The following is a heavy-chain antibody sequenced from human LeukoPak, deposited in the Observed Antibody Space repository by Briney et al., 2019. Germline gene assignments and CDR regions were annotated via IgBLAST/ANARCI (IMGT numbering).Heavy chain of an antibody. D-gene: IGHD4-17*01. J-gene: IGHJ4*02. CDR3: ASIGSEDYVPDQPLDY. CDR1: GFTFISYA. V-gene: IGHV3-64*01. Sequence: GGSLRLSCAASGFTFISYAMHCVRQAPGKGLEYVSAISSNGGSTYYANSVKGRFTISRDNSKNTLYLQMCSLRAADMAVYYCASIGSEDYVPDQPLDYWGQGTLVTVSS. CDR2: ISSNGGST.